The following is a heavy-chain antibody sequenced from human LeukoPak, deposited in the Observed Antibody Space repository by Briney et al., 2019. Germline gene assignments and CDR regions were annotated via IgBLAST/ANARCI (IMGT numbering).Heavy chain of an antibody. CDR1: GHTFTSYG. CDR2: ISAYNGNK. J-gene: IGHJ4*02. V-gene: IGHV1-18*01. Sequence: ASVKVSCKASGHTFTSYGISWVRQAPGQGLEWMGWISAYNGNKNYAQKLQGRVTMTTDTSTSTAYMELRSLRSDDTAVYYCARPYYYDSTGYYQYYFDYWGQGTLVTVSS. D-gene: IGHD3-22*01. CDR3: ARPYYYDSTGYYQYYFDY.